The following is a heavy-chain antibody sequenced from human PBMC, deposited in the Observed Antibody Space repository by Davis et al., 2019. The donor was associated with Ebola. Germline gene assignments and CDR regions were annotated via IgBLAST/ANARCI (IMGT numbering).Heavy chain of an antibody. V-gene: IGHV4-59*01. CDR3: ARGPIAVASTYGAFFDY. CDR1: GGSISSYY. Sequence: MPSETLSLTCTVSGGSISSYYWSWIRQPPGKGLEWIGYIYYSGSTNYNPSLKSRVTITVDTSKNQFSLKLSSVTAADTAMYYCARGPIAVASTYGAFFDYWDQGTLVTVSS. J-gene: IGHJ4*02. D-gene: IGHD6-19*01. CDR2: IYYSGST.